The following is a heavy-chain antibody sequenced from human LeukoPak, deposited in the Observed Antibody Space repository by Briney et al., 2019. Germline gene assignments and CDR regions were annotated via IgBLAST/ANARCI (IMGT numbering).Heavy chain of an antibody. J-gene: IGHJ4*02. Sequence: ASVKVSCKASGYTFTGYYMHWVRQAPGQGLEWMGWINPNSGGTNYAQKFQGWVTMTRDTSISTAYMELSRLRSDATAVYYCARAINPVAAAGQPGRESWGKRTLVTASS. D-gene: IGHD6-13*01. CDR2: INPNSGGT. CDR3: ARAINPVAAAGQPGRES. V-gene: IGHV1-2*04. CDR1: GYTFTGYY.